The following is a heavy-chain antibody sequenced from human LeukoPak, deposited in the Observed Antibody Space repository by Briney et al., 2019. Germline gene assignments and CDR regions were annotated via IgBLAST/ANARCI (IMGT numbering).Heavy chain of an antibody. CDR1: GFTFSSYG. CDR2: ISYDGSNK. J-gene: IGHJ4*02. V-gene: IGHV3-30*18. CDR3: AKGPLIVVAPAVVDY. D-gene: IGHD2-2*01. Sequence: GGSLRLSCAASGFTFSSYGMHWVRQAPGKGLEWVAVISYDGSNKYYADSVKGRFTISRDNSKNTLYLQMNSLRAEDTAVYYCAKGPLIVVAPAVVDYWGQGTLVTVSS.